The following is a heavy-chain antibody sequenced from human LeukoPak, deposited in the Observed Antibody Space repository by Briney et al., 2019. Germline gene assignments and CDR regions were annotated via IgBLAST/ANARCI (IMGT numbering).Heavy chain of an antibody. CDR2: INPNSGGT. V-gene: IGHV1-2*06. Sequence: ASVKVSCKVSGYTFTSYYMHWVRQAPGQGLEWMGRINPNSGGTNYAQKFQGRVTMTRDTSISTAYMELSRLRSDDTAVYYCARDHWDTGVVDYWGQGTLVTVSS. CDR1: GYTFTSYY. D-gene: IGHD5-18*01. CDR3: ARDHWDTGVVDY. J-gene: IGHJ4*02.